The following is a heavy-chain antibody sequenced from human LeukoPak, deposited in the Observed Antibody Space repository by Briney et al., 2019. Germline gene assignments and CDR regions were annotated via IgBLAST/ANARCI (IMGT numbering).Heavy chain of an antibody. CDR2: INPNNGDT. D-gene: IGHD6-19*01. CDR1: GYTFTVHH. J-gene: IGHJ4*02. Sequence: GASVKVSCKASGYTFTVHHIHWVRQAPGQGLEWMGWINPNNGDTKFAQSFHGRVTMTRDTSITTVYMELSRLRSDDTAIYYCARGQWIAVAGSPYDTWGQGTLVTVSS. V-gene: IGHV1-2*02. CDR3: ARGQWIAVAGSPYDT.